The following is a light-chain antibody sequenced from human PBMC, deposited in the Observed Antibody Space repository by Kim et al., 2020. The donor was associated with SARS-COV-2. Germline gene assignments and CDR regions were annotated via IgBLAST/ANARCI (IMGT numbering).Light chain of an antibody. CDR3: QQSYSTPPS. Sequence: DIQMTQSPSSLSASVGDRVTITCRASQSISSYLNCYQQKPGKAPKLLIYAASSLQSGVPSRFSGSGSGTDFTLTISSLQPEDFATYYCQQSYSTPPSFGQGTKLEI. CDR2: AAS. V-gene: IGKV1-39*01. CDR1: QSISSY. J-gene: IGKJ2*03.